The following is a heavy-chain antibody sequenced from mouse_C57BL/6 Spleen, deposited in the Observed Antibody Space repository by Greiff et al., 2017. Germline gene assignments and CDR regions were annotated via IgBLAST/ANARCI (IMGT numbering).Heavy chain of an antibody. CDR2: IYPRDGST. Sequence: VQLQQSGPELVKPGASVKLSCKASGYTFTSYDINWVKQRPGQGLEWIGWIYPRDGSTKYNEKFKGKATLTVDTSSSTAYMELHSLTSEDSAVYFYARGDYYGSSYAAYWGQGTLVTVSA. J-gene: IGHJ3*01. D-gene: IGHD1-1*01. CDR3: ARGDYYGSSYAAY. V-gene: IGHV1-85*01. CDR1: GYTFTSYD.